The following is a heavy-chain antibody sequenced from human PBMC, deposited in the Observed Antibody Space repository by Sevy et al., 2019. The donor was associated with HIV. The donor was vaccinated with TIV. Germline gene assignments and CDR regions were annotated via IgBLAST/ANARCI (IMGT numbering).Heavy chain of an antibody. CDR3: ATHAGIAAAGRVFDY. V-gene: IGHV3-72*01. D-gene: IGHD6-13*01. CDR2: IRNKPDSYTT. Sequence: GGSLRLSCAASGFTFSDHYMEWVRQAPGKGLEWVGRIRNKPDSYTTEYAASVTGRFTISRDDSKNSLYLLMDSLKTEDTAVYYCATHAGIAAAGRVFDYWGQGTLLTVSS. CDR1: GFTFSDHY. J-gene: IGHJ4*02.